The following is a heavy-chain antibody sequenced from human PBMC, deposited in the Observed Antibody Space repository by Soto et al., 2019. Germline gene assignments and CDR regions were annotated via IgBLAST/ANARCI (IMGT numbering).Heavy chain of an antibody. CDR1: GGSISSYY. Sequence: SETLSLTCTVSGGSISSYYWSWIRQPPGKRLEWIGYIYYSGSTNYNPSLKSRITMSVDTSKNQFSLRLSSVTAADTAVYYCARHIASSSVVLYAWGLGTLVTVSS. D-gene: IGHD6-6*01. J-gene: IGHJ4*02. V-gene: IGHV4-59*08. CDR2: IYYSGST. CDR3: ARHIASSSVVLYA.